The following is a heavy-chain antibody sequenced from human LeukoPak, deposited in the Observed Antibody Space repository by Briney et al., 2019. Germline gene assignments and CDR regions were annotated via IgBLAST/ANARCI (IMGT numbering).Heavy chain of an antibody. J-gene: IGHJ4*02. V-gene: IGHV3-9*01. Sequence: GGSLRLSCAASGFTFDDYAMHWVRQAPGKGLEWVSGISWNSGSIGYADSVKGRFTISRDNAKNTLYLQMNSLRAEDTAVYYCAKDRVDSGYDPFDYWGQGTLVTVSS. CDR1: GFTFDDYA. D-gene: IGHD5-12*01. CDR3: AKDRVDSGYDPFDY. CDR2: ISWNSGSI.